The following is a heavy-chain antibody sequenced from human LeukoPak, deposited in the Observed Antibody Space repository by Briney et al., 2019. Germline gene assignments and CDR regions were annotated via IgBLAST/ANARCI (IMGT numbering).Heavy chain of an antibody. D-gene: IGHD6-19*01. Sequence: GGSLRLSCAASGFTFSSYWMSWVRQAPGKGLEWVANIKQDGSEKYYVDSVKGRFTISRDNAKNSLYLQMNSLRAEDTAVYYCARGGQWLAPQYYFDYWGQGTLVTVSS. CDR2: IKQDGSEK. V-gene: IGHV3-7*01. CDR3: ARGGQWLAPQYYFDY. J-gene: IGHJ4*02. CDR1: GFTFSSYW.